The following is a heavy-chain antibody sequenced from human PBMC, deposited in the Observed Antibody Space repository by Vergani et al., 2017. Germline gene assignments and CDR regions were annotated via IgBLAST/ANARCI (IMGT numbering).Heavy chain of an antibody. J-gene: IGHJ6*02. CDR2: INTNTGNP. Sequence: QVQLVQFGSELKKPGASVKVSCKASGYSFTSYAMNWVRQAPGQGLEGMGWINTNTGNPTYAQGFTGRFVFSLDTSVSTAYLQISSLTAEDTAVYYCARGNLRQIYYYYGMDVWGPGTTVTVSS. V-gene: IGHV7-4-1*02. CDR3: ARGNLRQIYYYYGMDV. CDR1: GYSFTSYA.